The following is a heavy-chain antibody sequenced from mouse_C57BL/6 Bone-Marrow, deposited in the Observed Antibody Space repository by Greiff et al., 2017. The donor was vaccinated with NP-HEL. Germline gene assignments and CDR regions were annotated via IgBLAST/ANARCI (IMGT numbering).Heavy chain of an antibody. CDR2: IWRGGST. CDR1: GFSLTSYG. J-gene: IGHJ3*01. CDR3: AKEDAYYSNYSAY. D-gene: IGHD2-5*01. V-gene: IGHV2-5*01. Sequence: QVQLKESGPGLVQPSQCLSITCTVSGFSLTSYGVHWVRQSPGKGLEWLGVIWRGGSTDYNAAFMSRLSITKDNSKSQVFFKMNSLQADDTAIYYCAKEDAYYSNYSAYWGQGTLVTVSA.